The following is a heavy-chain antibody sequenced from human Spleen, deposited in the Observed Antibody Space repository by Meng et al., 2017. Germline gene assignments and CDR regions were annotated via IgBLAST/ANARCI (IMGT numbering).Heavy chain of an antibody. J-gene: IGHJ6*01. Sequence: SETLSLTCAVYGGSFSGYYWSWIRQPPGKGLEWIGEINHSGSTNYNPSLKSRVTISVDTSKNQFSLKMSSVTAADTAVYKCARGAVEFWSGPQRYNGMDVWGQGTTVTVYS. V-gene: IGHV4-34*01. CDR2: INHSGST. CDR3: ARGAVEFWSGPQRYNGMDV. D-gene: IGHD3-3*01. CDR1: GGSFSGYY.